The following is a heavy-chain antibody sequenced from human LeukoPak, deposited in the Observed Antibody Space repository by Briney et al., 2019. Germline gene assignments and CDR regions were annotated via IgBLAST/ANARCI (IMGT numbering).Heavy chain of an antibody. J-gene: IGHJ6*03. CDR1: GYSISSGYY. V-gene: IGHV4-38-2*02. CDR2: IYHSGST. Sequence: SETLSLTCTVSGYSISSGYYWGWIRQPPGKGLEWIGSIYHSGSTYYNPSLKSRVTISVDTSKNQFSLKLSSVTAADTAVYYCARHPGYYYYYMDVWGKGTTVTISS. CDR3: ARHPGYYYYYMDV.